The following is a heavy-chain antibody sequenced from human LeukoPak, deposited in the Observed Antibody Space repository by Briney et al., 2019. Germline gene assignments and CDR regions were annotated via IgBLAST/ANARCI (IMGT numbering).Heavy chain of an antibody. D-gene: IGHD3-10*01. V-gene: IGHV3-53*01. J-gene: IGHJ6*02. CDR3: ARDRDYYYGMDV. CDR1: GFTVSSNY. CDR2: IYSGGST. Sequence: GGSLRLSCAASGFTVSSNYMSWVRQAPGKGLEWVSVIYSGGSTYYADSVKGRFTISRDNSKNTLYLQMNSLRAEDTAVYYCARDRDYYYGMDVWGQGTTVAVSS.